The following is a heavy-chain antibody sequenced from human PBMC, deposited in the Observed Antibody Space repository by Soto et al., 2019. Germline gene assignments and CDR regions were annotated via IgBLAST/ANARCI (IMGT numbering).Heavy chain of an antibody. J-gene: IGHJ6*04. CDR2: FDPEDGET. CDR1: GYTLTELS. D-gene: IGHD2-2*01. CDR3: ATVGGRDIVLVPHDKQYCMEV. Sequence: SVKLSCKVSGYTLTELSMHLVRQSPGKGLECMGGFDPEDGETIYAQKFQGRVTMTEDTSTDTAYMELSSLRSEDTAVYYCATVGGRDIVLVPHDKQYCMEVWGKGTMV. V-gene: IGHV1-24*01.